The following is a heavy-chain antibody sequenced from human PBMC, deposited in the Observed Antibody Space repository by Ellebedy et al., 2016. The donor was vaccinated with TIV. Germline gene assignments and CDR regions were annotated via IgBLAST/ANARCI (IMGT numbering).Heavy chain of an antibody. CDR2: ISYSGSI. D-gene: IGHD3/OR15-3a*01. Sequence: PGGSLRLSCTVSGGSISSYYWSWIRQPPGKGLEWIGYISYSGSINYIPSLKSRVTMSVDTSKNQLSLKLTSVTAADTAVYYCARDGPRRGGMDVWGQGTTVTVSS. V-gene: IGHV4-59*01. CDR1: GGSISSYY. J-gene: IGHJ6*02. CDR3: ARDGPRRGGMDV.